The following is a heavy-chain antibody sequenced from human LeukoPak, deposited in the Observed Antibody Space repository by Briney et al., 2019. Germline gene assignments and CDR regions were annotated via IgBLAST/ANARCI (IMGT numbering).Heavy chain of an antibody. CDR2: IDHVQTI. V-gene: IGHV4-39*01. Sequence: SETLSLTCVVSGGSIITNDYWWRWIRQPPGKGLEWIGTIDHVQTIFNNMSVTSRVTISLDTPNNQFSMRLPSVGAADSSLYHCARRRDGYNQLDYWGQGTLVTVSS. D-gene: IGHD5-24*01. CDR3: ARRRDGYNQLDY. CDR1: GGSIITNDYW. J-gene: IGHJ4*02.